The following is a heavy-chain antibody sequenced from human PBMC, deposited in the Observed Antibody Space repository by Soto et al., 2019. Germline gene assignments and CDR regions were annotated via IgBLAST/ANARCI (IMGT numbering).Heavy chain of an antibody. CDR3: ARGGYDYVWGSYRFGSGFDY. Sequence: SETLSLTCTVSGCSISSYYWSWIRQPPGKGLEWIGYIYYSGSTNYNPSLKSRVTISVDTSKNQFSLKLSSVTAADTAVYYCARGGYDYVWGSYRFGSGFDYWGQGTLVTVSS. V-gene: IGHV4-59*01. CDR1: GCSISSYY. D-gene: IGHD3-16*02. J-gene: IGHJ4*02. CDR2: IYYSGST.